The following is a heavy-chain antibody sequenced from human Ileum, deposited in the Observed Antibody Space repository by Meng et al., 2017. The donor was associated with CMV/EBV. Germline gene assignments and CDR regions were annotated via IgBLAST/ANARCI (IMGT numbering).Heavy chain of an antibody. CDR3: ARGVRVGTSREFYFDY. D-gene: IGHD1-26*01. CDR2: LNPKSDRA. J-gene: IGHJ4*02. V-gene: IGHV1-2*02. CDR1: GYTFRGYY. Sequence: GRLVQLGAEGKKPGASVKVSCKASGYTFRGYYIQWVRQAPGQGLEWMGWLNPKSDRAKYAEKFQGRVTMTRDTSTSIVYMEMSSLRSDDTAVYYCARGVRVGTSREFYFDYWGQGTLVTVSS.